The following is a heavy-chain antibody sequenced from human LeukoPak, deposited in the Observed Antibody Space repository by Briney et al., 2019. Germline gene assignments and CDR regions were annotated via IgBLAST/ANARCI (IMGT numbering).Heavy chain of an antibody. Sequence: GGSLRLSCAASGFTFSSYAMSWVRQAPGKGLEWVSSISSSSSYIYYADSVKGRFTISRDNAKNSLYLQTNSLRAEDTAVYYCSSPLSDAFDIWGQGTMVTVSS. J-gene: IGHJ3*02. CDR2: ISSSSSYI. CDR1: GFTFSSYA. CDR3: SSPLSDAFDI. V-gene: IGHV3-21*01.